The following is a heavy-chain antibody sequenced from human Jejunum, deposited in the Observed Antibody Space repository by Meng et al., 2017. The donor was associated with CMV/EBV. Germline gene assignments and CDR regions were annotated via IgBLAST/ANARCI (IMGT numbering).Heavy chain of an antibody. Sequence: CAASGFTISSYSMSWIRQAPGKGLEWVGYITSSSSTIYYADSVKGRFTISRDNAKNSLYLQINSLRAEDTAVYYCARDPVLNGLDVWGQGATVTVSS. CDR1: GFTISSYS. J-gene: IGHJ6*02. V-gene: IGHV3-48*04. CDR3: ARDPVLNGLDV. CDR2: ITSSSSTI.